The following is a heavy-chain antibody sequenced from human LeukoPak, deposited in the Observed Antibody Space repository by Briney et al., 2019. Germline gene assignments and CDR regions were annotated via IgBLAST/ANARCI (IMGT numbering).Heavy chain of an antibody. D-gene: IGHD2-15*01. J-gene: IGHJ6*03. CDR3: ASFYCSGGSCYQYFSYYYMDV. V-gene: IGHV4-39*01. Sequence: PSETLSLTCTVSGGSISSRSYYWGWIRQPPGKGLEWIGSIYYSGSAYYNPSLQSRVTISVDTSKHQLSLKLNSVTAADTAVYYCASFYCSGGSCYQYFSYYYMDVWGKGTTVTISS. CDR1: GGSISSRSYY. CDR2: IYYSGSA.